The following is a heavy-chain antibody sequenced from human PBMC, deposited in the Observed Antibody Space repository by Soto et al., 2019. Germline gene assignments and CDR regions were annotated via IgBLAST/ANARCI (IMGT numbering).Heavy chain of an antibody. D-gene: IGHD3-22*01. CDR3: ARYDSSGYPVVDY. V-gene: IGHV5-51*01. CDR2: IYPGDSDT. J-gene: IGHJ4*02. CDR1: GYSFTSYW. Sequence: GESLKISCHGSGYSFTSYWIRWVRQRPAKGLEWMWIIYPGDSDTRYSPSFKRQVTISADKSISTAYLQWSSLKAAATAMYYCARYDSSGYPVVDYWGQGTLVTVS.